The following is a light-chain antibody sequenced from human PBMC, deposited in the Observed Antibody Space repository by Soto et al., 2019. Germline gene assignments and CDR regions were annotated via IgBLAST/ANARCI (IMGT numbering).Light chain of an antibody. CDR1: SSDVGGYNY. CDR2: EVS. Sequence: QSVLTQPPSASGSPGQSVTISCTGTSSDVGGYNYVSWYQQHPGKAPKLMIYEVSKRPSGVPDRFSGSKSGNTASLTDSGLQAEDEADYYCSSYAGSSRVVFGGGTKLTVL. CDR3: SSYAGSSRVV. V-gene: IGLV2-8*01. J-gene: IGLJ2*01.